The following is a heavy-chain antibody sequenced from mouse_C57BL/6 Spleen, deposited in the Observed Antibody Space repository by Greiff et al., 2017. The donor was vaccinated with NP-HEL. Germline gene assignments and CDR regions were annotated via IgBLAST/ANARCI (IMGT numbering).Heavy chain of an antibody. CDR2: IDPETGGT. Sequence: QVQLKQSGAELVRPGASVTLSCKASGYTFTDYEMHWVKQTPVHGLEWIGAIDPETGGTAYNQKFKGKAILTADKSSSTAYMELRSLTSEDSAVYYCTREGFITTVVAPFAYWGQGTLVTVSA. D-gene: IGHD1-1*01. CDR3: TREGFITTVVAPFAY. J-gene: IGHJ3*01. CDR1: GYTFTDYE. V-gene: IGHV1-15*01.